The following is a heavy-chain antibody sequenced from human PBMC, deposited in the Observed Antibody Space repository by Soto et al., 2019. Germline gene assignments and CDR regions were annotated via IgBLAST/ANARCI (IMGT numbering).Heavy chain of an antibody. D-gene: IGHD6-13*01. CDR2: IIPIFGTA. CDR3: ARGGLAAAGRHYYYGMDV. CDR1: GGTFSSYA. V-gene: IGHV1-69*13. Sequence: SEKVSCKACGGTFSSYAISWVRQAPGQRLEWMGGIIPIFGTANYAQKFQGRVTITADESTSTAYMELSSLRPEDTAVYYCARGGLAAAGRHYYYGMDVWGQGTTVTVSS. J-gene: IGHJ6*02.